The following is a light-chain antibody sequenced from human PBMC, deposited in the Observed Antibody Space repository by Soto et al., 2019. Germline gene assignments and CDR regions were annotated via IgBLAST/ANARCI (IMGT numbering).Light chain of an antibody. Sequence: EIVLTQSPGTLSLSPGERATLSCRASQTVSSSYLAWYQKTPGQAPRLLIYAASSRATGIPDGFSGSGSGTDFTLTISRLEPEDFAVYYCQQYRSSPRTFGQGTKVDIK. J-gene: IGKJ1*01. CDR2: AAS. CDR3: QQYRSSPRT. CDR1: QTVSSSY. V-gene: IGKV3-20*01.